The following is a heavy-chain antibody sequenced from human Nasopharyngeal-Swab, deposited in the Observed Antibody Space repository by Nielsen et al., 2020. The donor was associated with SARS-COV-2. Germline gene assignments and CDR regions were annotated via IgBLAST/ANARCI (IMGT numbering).Heavy chain of an antibody. CDR1: DFTFSHYW. CDR3: ARESSAADY. J-gene: IGHJ1*01. D-gene: IGHD6-13*01. V-gene: IGHV3-7*01. CDR2: INHDGSQK. Sequence: GESLKISCGASDFTFSHYWMSWVRQAPGKGLEWVANINHDGSQKYYVHSVKGRFTISRDNSKNSIYLQMDRLRVEDTAVYYCARESSAADYWGQGTLVTVSS.